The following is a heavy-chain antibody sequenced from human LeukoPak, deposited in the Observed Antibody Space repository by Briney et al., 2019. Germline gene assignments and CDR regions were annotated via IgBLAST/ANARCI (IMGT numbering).Heavy chain of an antibody. Sequence: PSETLSLTCTVSGGSVSSYYWSWIWQPPGKGLEWIGSIFYSGNTYYNPSLKSRVTISVDTSKNQFSLKLSSVTAADTAVYYCARLFSSSWYRGAFDLWGEGAMVSVSS. CDR1: GGSVSSYY. V-gene: IGHV4-59*05. CDR2: IFYSGNT. CDR3: ARLFSSSWYRGAFDL. D-gene: IGHD6-13*01. J-gene: IGHJ3*01.